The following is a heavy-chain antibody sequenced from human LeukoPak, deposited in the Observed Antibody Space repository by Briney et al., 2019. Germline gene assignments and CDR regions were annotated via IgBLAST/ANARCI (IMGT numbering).Heavy chain of an antibody. V-gene: IGHV4-59*01. J-gene: IGHJ4*02. CDR1: GGSISSYY. D-gene: IGHD2-15*01. CDR2: IYYSGST. CDR3: ARARVVVAADDYFDY. Sequence: SETLSLTCTVSGGSISSYYWSWIRQPPGKGLEWMGYIYYSGSTNYNPSLKSRVTISVDTSKNQFSLKLSSVTAADTAVYYCARARVVVAADDYFDYWGQGTLVTVSS.